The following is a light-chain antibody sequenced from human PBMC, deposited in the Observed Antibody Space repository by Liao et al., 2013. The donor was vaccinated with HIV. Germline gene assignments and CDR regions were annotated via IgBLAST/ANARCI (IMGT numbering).Light chain of an antibody. Sequence: SYELTQPPSVSVAPGKTARITCGGNNIGSKSVHWYQQKPGQAPVVVIYYDRDRPSGIPERFSGSNSGNTATLTISRVEAGDEADYYCQVWDSSSDHLYVFGTGTKVTVL. CDR3: QVWDSSSDHLYV. J-gene: IGLJ1*01. CDR2: YDR. CDR1: NIGSKS. V-gene: IGLV3-21*01.